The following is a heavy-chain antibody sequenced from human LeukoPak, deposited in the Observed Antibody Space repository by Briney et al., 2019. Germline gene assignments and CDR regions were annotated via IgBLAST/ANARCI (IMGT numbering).Heavy chain of an antibody. CDR1: GFTFSGSG. D-gene: IGHD6-19*01. V-gene: IGHV3-33*01. J-gene: IGHJ3*02. Sequence: GGSLRLSCAASGFTFSGSGMHWVRQAPGKGLEWVAVIWYDGKNEYYSGSVKGRFTISRDNSKNTLYLQMNSLRAEDTAVYYCARESSGRDAFDIWGQGTMVTVSS. CDR2: IWYDGKNE. CDR3: ARESSGRDAFDI.